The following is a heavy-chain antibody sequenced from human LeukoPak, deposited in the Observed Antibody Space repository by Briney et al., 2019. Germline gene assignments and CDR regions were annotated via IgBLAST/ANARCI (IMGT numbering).Heavy chain of an antibody. J-gene: IGHJ4*02. V-gene: IGHV4-59*01. Sequence: PSETLSLTCTVSGGSIRSYYWSWIRQPPGKGLEWIGYIYYSGSTNYNPSLKSRVTMSVDTSKNQFSLKLSSVTPADTAVYYCARDLGYSSGWYDYWGQGTLVTVSS. CDR2: IYYSGST. D-gene: IGHD6-19*01. CDR1: GGSIRSYY. CDR3: ARDLGYSSGWYDY.